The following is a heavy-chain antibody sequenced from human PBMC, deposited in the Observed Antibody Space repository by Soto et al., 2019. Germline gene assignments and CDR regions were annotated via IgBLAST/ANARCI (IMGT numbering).Heavy chain of an antibody. J-gene: IGHJ4*02. CDR3: ARDHLGIAAGDFDL. V-gene: IGHV3-21*01. CDR2: ISSGRPDI. Sequence: GGSLRLSCAASGFSFDTYNMNWVRQAPGKGLEWVSSISSGRPDIFYADSVRGRFTISRDDAKKSLFLQMNGLRADDTAVYYCARDHLGIAAGDFDLWGQGTLVTVSS. CDR1: GFSFDTYN. D-gene: IGHD6-19*01.